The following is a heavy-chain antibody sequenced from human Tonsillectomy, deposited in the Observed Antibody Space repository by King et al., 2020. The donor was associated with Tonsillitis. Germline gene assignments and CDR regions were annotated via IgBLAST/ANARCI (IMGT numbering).Heavy chain of an antibody. Sequence: VQLQESGPGLLKPSETLSLTCAVSGGSINDNKYFWTWIRQPPGKGLEWVASLDSSESTNYNPSLRSRITMSKDSSRSQFFLNVNSVNAADTAVYYCASGRVQWLLDPKDPFGRRATILFDSWGPGTLVTVSS. J-gene: IGHJ5*01. D-gene: IGHD3-3*01. CDR2: LDSSEST. CDR1: GGSINDNKYF. CDR3: ASGRVQWLLDPKDPFGRRATILFDS. V-gene: IGHV4-30-4*07.